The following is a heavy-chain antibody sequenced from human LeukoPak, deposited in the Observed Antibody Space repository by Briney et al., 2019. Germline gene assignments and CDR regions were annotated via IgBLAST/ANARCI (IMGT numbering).Heavy chain of an antibody. V-gene: IGHV1-18*04. CDR1: GYTFTNYY. Sequence: ASVKVSCKASGYTFTNYYMHWVRQAPGQGLEWMGWISAYNGNTNYAQKLQGRVTMTTDTSTSTAYMELRSLRSDDTAVYYCARVDLSDCSGGSCYSADYWGQGTLVTVSS. J-gene: IGHJ4*02. CDR3: ARVDLSDCSGGSCYSADY. D-gene: IGHD2-15*01. CDR2: ISAYNGNT.